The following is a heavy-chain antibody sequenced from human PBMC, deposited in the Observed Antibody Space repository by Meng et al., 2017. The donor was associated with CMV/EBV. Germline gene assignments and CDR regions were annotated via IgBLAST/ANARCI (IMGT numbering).Heavy chain of an antibody. CDR1: GGSISSSSYY. CDR3: ARHTRYCSSTSCLNWYFDL. D-gene: IGHD2-2*01. V-gene: IGHV4-39*01. Sequence: SETLSLTCTVSGGSISSSSYYWGWIRQPPGKGLEWIGSIYYSGSTYYNPSLKSRVTISVDTSKNQLSLKLSSVTAADTAVYYCARHTRYCSSTSCLNWYFDLWGRGTLVTVSS. CDR2: IYYSGST. J-gene: IGHJ2*01.